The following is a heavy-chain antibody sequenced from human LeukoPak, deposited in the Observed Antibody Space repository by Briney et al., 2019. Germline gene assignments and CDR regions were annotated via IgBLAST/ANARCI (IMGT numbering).Heavy chain of an antibody. CDR1: GGSISSLTHY. Sequence: SETLSLTCTVSGGSISSLTHYWGWIRQPPGKRLEWIGSIYSSGRAYYHPSLKSRLTMSVDTSQNQVSLKLSSVTAADTAVYYCARDGGIRDSSGYYYMDVWGKGTTVTISS. J-gene: IGHJ6*03. D-gene: IGHD3-22*01. CDR3: ARDGGIRDSSGYYYMDV. CDR2: IYSSGRA. V-gene: IGHV4-39*07.